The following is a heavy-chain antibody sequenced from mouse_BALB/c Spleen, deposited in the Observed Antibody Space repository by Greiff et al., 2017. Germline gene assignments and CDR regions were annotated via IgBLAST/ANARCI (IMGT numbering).Heavy chain of an antibody. J-gene: IGHJ2*01. D-gene: IGHD1-1*01. CDR2: INPSTGYT. CDR3: ARTYYGSSYYFDY. Sequence: LQESGAELAKPGASVKMSCKASGYTFTSYWMHWVKQRPGQGLEWIGYINPSTGYTEYNQKFKDKATLTADKSSSTAYMQLGSLTSEDSAVYYCARTYYGSSYYFDYWGQGTTLTVSS. CDR1: GYTFTSYW. V-gene: IGHV1-7*01.